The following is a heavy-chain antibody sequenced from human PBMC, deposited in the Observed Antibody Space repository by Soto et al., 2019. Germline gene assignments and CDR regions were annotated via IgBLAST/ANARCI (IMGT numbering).Heavy chain of an antibody. J-gene: IGHJ4*02. D-gene: IGHD6-13*01. CDR3: AKDIWGPFIEAAGPDY. CDR2: ISYDGSNK. Sequence: GGSLRLSCAASGFTFSSYGMHWVRQAPGKGLEWVAVISYDGSNKYYADSVKGRFTISRDNSKNTLYLQMNSLRAEDTAVYYCAKDIWGPFIEAAGPDYWGQGTLVTVSS. CDR1: GFTFSSYG. V-gene: IGHV3-30*18.